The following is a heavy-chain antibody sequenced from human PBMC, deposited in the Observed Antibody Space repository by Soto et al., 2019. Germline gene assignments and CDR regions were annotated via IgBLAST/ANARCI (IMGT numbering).Heavy chain of an antibody. J-gene: IGHJ6*02. D-gene: IGHD4-17*01. CDR3: ARDQAVYYYYGMDV. CDR1: GFTFSSYA. Sequence: QVQLVESGGGVVQPGRSLRLSCEASGFTFSSYAMHWVRQAPGKGLEWVAVISYDGSNKYYADSEKGRFTISRDNSKKTQYLEMSSLRAEDTAVYYCARDQAVYYYYGMDVWGQGTTVTVSS. V-gene: IGHV3-30-3*01. CDR2: ISYDGSNK.